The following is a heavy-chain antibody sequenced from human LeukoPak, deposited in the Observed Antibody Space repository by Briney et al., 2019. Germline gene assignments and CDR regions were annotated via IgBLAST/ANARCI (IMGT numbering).Heavy chain of an antibody. J-gene: IGHJ4*02. CDR1: GGSFSGYY. D-gene: IGHD6-13*01. V-gene: IGHV4-34*01. CDR2: INHSGST. Sequence: SETLSLTCAVYGGSFSGYYWSWIRQPPGKGPEWIGEINHSGSTNYNPSLKSRVTISVDTSKNQFSLKLSSVTAADTAVYYCARGLFGSSWHFDYWGQGTLVTVSS. CDR3: ARGLFGSSWHFDY.